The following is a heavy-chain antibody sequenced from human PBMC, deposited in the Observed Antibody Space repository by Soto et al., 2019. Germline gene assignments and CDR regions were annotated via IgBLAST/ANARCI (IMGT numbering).Heavy chain of an antibody. CDR2: LTGSARST. CDR3: AKFTDSRIWGSYPWFDP. D-gene: IGHD3-16*02. V-gene: IGHV3-23*01. CDR1: GFTFSNYA. J-gene: IGHJ5*02. Sequence: PGGSLRLSCAASGFTFSNYAMAWIRQTPEKRLEWFSGLTGSARSTFYADSVRGRFTIFRDNSKNSLHLEMTSLRAEDTALYYCAKFTDSRIWGSYPWFDPWAQGTLVTVSS.